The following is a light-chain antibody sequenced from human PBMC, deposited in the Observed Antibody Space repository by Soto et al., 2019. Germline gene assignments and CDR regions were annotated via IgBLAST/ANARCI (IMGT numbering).Light chain of an antibody. CDR1: SSDVGAYND. Sequence: QSVLTQPASVSGSHRQAITISCTETSSDVGAYNDDSWYQQYPGEAPKVIIYDVSHRPAGVSNRFSGSKSGNTASLTISGLQTQDEADYYCSSYTSATTYVFGTGTKVTVL. V-gene: IGLV2-14*01. CDR2: DVS. J-gene: IGLJ1*01. CDR3: SSYTSATTYV.